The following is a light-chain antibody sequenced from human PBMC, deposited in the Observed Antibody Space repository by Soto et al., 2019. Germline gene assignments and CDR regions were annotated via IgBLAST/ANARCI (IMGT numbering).Light chain of an antibody. Sequence: ERVMTQSPATLSVSPGERATLSCRASQSVSTNLAWYQQKPGQAPRLLIYSAFFRATGVPARFSGSGSGTGFTPTISSLQSEDSAVYYCQQYNNWPLTFGGGTKVDIK. CDR2: SAF. V-gene: IGKV3-15*01. J-gene: IGKJ4*01. CDR1: QSVSTN. CDR3: QQYNNWPLT.